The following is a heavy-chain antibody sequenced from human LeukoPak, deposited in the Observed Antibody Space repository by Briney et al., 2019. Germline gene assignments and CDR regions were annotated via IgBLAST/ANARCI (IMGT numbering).Heavy chain of an antibody. CDR2: IYYSGST. D-gene: IGHD3-16*01. CDR3: ASQHYDYVNWFDP. Sequence: PSETLSLTCTVSGGSISSYYWSWIRQPPGKGLEWIGYIYYSGSTNYNPSLKSRVTISVDTSKNQFSLKLSSVTAADTAVYYCASQHYDYVNWFDPWGQGTLVTVSS. V-gene: IGHV4-59*01. J-gene: IGHJ5*02. CDR1: GGSISSYY.